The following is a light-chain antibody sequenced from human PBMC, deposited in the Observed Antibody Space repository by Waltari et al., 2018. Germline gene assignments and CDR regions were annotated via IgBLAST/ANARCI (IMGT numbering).Light chain of an antibody. CDR3: GTWDHSLHGLV. CDR1: GSNIGYDR. J-gene: IGLJ2*01. V-gene: IGLV1-51*01. Sequence: QSVLKQPPSVSAPPGQKVTLPCSGRGSNIGYDRVSWSRQLPGTAPKVLIYDNDERTSGIPDRFFGSKSGTSAALVITGLQTGDEAYYYCGTWDHSLHGLVFGGGTKLTVL. CDR2: DND.